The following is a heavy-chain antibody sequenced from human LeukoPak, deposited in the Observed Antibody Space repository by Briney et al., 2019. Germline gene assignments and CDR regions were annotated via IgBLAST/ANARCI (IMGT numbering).Heavy chain of an antibody. D-gene: IGHD3-10*01. CDR2: INANGLST. CDR3: AKNLGLGSNWFDP. Sequence: GGSLRLSCAASEFTFSSYAMSGVRQAPGKGLEGVSTINANGLSTYYADCVKGRFTIPRDNSKNTVYVQMNSLRAEDTPVYYCAKNLGLGSNWFDPWGQGTLVTVSS. V-gene: IGHV3-23*01. CDR1: EFTFSSYA. J-gene: IGHJ5*02.